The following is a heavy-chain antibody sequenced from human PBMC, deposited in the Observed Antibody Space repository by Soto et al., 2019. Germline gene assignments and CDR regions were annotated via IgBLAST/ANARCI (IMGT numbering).Heavy chain of an antibody. D-gene: IGHD6-19*01. CDR2: IYHSGST. J-gene: IGHJ3*01. Sequence: SETLSLTCAVSGGSISSGGYSWSWIRQPPGKGLEWIGYIYHSGSTYYNPSLKSRVTISVDRSKNSLYLQMNSLRAEDTALYYCAREAGASGWLSFGGGNWGQGTMVTVSS. V-gene: IGHV4-30-2*01. CDR3: AREAGASGWLSFGGGN. CDR1: GGSISSGGYS.